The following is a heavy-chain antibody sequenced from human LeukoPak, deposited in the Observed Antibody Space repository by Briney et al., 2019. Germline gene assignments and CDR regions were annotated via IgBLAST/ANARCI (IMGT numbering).Heavy chain of an antibody. J-gene: IGHJ4*02. V-gene: IGHV3-23*01. Sequence: GGSLRLSCAASGFTFSSYAMSWVRQAPGKGLEWVSTIRGSGDRTYLADSVKGRFTISRDNSKNTLYLQMNSLRAEDTAVYYCAKASLTTVTPEMDFDYWGQGTLVTVSS. CDR2: IRGSGDRT. D-gene: IGHD4-11*01. CDR3: AKASLTTVTPEMDFDY. CDR1: GFTFSSYA.